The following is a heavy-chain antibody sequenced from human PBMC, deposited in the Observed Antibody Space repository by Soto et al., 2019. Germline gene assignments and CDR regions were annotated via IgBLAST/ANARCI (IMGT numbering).Heavy chain of an antibody. CDR1: GYTFSNFG. J-gene: IGHJ4*02. D-gene: IGHD6-13*01. Sequence: PVESVKISCQFSGYTFSNFGIGWVLQLPGKGLEWMGIIYPGDYETRYSPSFHGKVTISADRSIGTAYLQWSSLEASDSAFYFCARSPRSSPYFDYWGQGALVTVSS. CDR2: IYPGDYET. CDR3: ARSPRSSPYFDY. V-gene: IGHV5-51*01.